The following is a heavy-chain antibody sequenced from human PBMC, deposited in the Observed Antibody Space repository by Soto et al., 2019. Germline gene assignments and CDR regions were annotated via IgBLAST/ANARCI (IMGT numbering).Heavy chain of an antibody. J-gene: IGHJ5*02. V-gene: IGHV1-18*01. D-gene: IGHD3-10*01. CDR2: ISAYNGNT. Sequence: QVQLVQSGAEVKKPGASVKVSCKASGYTFTSYGINWVRQAPGQGLEWMGWISAYNGNTNYAQKLQGRVTMTTDTTTSTANMELRSLRSDDTAVYYCARDPNVLLWYGESENWFDPWGQGTLVTVSS. CDR1: GYTFTSYG. CDR3: ARDPNVLLWYGESENWFDP.